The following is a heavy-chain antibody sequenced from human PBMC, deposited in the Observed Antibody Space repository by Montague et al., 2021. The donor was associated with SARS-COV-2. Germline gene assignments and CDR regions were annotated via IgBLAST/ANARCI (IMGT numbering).Heavy chain of an antibody. CDR1: GFTFSSYA. Sequence: SLRLSCAASGFTFSSYAMSWVRQAPGKRLEWVSAISGSGGSTYYADSVKGRFTISRDNSKNTLYLQMNSLRAEDTAVYYCASPRGIFGVVGDGFDYWGQGTLVTVSS. J-gene: IGHJ4*02. V-gene: IGHV3-23*01. CDR3: ASPRGIFGVVGDGFDY. D-gene: IGHD3-3*01. CDR2: ISGSGGST.